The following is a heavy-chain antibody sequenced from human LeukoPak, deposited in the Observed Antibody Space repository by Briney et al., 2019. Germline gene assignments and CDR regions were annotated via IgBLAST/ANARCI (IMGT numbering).Heavy chain of an antibody. D-gene: IGHD1-26*01. CDR2: IRSKAYGGTA. J-gene: IGHJ4*02. Sequence: GGSLRLSCAASGFTVSSNYMSWVRQAPGKGLEWVGFIRSKAYGGTAEFAASAKGRFTISRDDSKSIAFLQMNSLKTEDTAVYYCGRVGGSYTIDYWGQGTLVTVSS. CDR1: GFTVSSNY. V-gene: IGHV3-71*01. CDR3: GRVGGSYTIDY.